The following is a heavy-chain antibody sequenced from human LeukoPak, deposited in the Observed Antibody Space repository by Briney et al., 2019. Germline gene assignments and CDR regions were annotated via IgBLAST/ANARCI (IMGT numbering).Heavy chain of an antibody. CDR3: ARVNRMVPGYCSGGTCPGDY. Sequence: GGSLRLSCAASGFTFSSYGMSWVRRAPGKGLEWVSYISSSSSTIYYADSVKGRFTISRDNAKNSLYLQMNSLRAEDTAVYYCARVNRMVPGYCSGGTCPGDYWGQGTLVTVSS. CDR1: GFTFSSYG. D-gene: IGHD2-15*01. CDR2: ISSSSSTI. V-gene: IGHV3-48*01. J-gene: IGHJ4*02.